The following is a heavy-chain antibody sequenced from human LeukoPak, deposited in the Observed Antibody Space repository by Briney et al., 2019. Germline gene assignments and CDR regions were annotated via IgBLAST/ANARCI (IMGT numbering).Heavy chain of an antibody. CDR1: GFSFSTST. CDR3: ARDSMTTVTDFDY. J-gene: IGHJ4*02. V-gene: IGHV3-48*01. D-gene: IGHD4-11*01. CDR2: ISSSSSTI. Sequence: GGSLRLSCAASGFSFSTSTMNWVRQAPGKGLEWVSYISSSSSTIYYADSVKGRLTISRDNAKKSLYLQMNSLRVDDTAVYYCARDSMTTVTDFDYWGQGTLVTVSS.